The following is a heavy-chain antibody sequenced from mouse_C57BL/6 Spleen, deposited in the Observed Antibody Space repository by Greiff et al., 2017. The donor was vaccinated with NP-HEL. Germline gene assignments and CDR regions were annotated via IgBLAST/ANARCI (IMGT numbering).Heavy chain of an antibody. Sequence: EVQVVESGGGLVKPGGSLKLSCAASGFTFSSYTMSWVRQTPEKRLEWVATISGGGGNTYYPDSVKGRFTISRDNAKNTLYLQMSSLRSEDTALYYCARQGSYYGSSYGYFDVWGTGTTVTVSS. J-gene: IGHJ1*03. CDR1: GFTFSSYT. CDR3: ARQGSYYGSSYGYFDV. D-gene: IGHD1-1*01. CDR2: ISGGGGNT. V-gene: IGHV5-9*01.